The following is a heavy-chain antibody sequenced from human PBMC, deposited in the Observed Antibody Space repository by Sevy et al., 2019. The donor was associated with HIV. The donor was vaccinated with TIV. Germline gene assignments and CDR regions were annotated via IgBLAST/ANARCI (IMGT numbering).Heavy chain of an antibody. CDR1: GFTFDDYA. CDR3: AKASHYDYVWGSYRYLYYFDY. Sequence: SLRLSCAASGFTFDDYAMHWVRQAPGKGLEWVSGISWNSGSIGYADSVKGRFTISRDNAKNSLYLQMNSLRAEDTALYYCAKASHYDYVWGSYRYLYYFDYWGQGTLVTVSS. D-gene: IGHD3-16*02. CDR2: ISWNSGSI. J-gene: IGHJ4*02. V-gene: IGHV3-9*01.